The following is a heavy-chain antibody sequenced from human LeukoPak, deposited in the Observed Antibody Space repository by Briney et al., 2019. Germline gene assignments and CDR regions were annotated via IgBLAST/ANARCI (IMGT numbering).Heavy chain of an antibody. CDR3: ARNPERIAARPHYYYMDV. D-gene: IGHD6-6*01. V-gene: IGHV1-46*01. J-gene: IGHJ6*03. Sequence: ASVKVSCKASGYTFTSYYMHWVRQAPGQGLEWMGIINPSGGSTSYAQKFQGRVTMTRDTSTSTVYMELSSLRSEDTAVYYCARNPERIAARPHYYYMDVWGKGTTVTVSS. CDR1: GYTFTSYY. CDR2: INPSGGST.